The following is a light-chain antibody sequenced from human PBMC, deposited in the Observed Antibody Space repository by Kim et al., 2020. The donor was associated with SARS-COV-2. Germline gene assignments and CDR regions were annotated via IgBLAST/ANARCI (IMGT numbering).Light chain of an antibody. J-gene: IGKJ3*01. CDR2: AAS. CDR1: QGISNY. V-gene: IGKV1-27*01. CDR3: QKYNSATFT. Sequence: ASVGDSVTITGRASQGISNYLAWYQQKPGKVPKLLIYAASTLQSGVPSRFSGSGSGTDFTLTISSLQPEDVATYYCQKYNSATFTFGPGTKVDIK.